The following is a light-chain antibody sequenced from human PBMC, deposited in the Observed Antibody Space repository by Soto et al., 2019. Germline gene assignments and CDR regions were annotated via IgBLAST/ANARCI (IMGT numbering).Light chain of an antibody. J-gene: IGKJ4*01. CDR1: QSVSSY. Sequence: EIVLTQSPATLSLSPGERAALSCRASQSVSSYLAWDQQKPGQAPRLLIYDASKRATGIPARFSGSGSRTDLTLPISSLEHEDFTIYFCQQRSNWPSTFGGGTKVEI. CDR2: DAS. CDR3: QQRSNWPST. V-gene: IGKV3-11*01.